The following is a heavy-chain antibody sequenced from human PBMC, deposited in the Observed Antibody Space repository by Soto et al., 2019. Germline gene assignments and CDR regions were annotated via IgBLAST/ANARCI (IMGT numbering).Heavy chain of an antibody. CDR1: GFTFSSYA. D-gene: IGHD3-3*01. J-gene: IGHJ4*02. CDR3: AKDGTYYDFWSDPFDY. Sequence: GGSLRLSCAASGFTFSSYAMSWVRQAPGKGLEWVSAISGSGGSTYYADSVKGRFTIPRDSSKNTLYLQMNSLRAEDTAVYYCAKDGTYYDFWSDPFDYWGQGTLVTVSS. V-gene: IGHV3-23*01. CDR2: ISGSGGST.